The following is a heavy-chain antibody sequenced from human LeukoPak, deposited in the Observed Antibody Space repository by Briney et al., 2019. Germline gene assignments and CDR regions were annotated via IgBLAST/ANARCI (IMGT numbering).Heavy chain of an antibody. Sequence: GASVKVSCKASGYTFTSYDINWVRQATGQGLEWMGWMNPNSGNTGYAQKFQGRVTMTRDTSTSTVYMELSSLRSEDTAVYYCARAFTSGWPYFEYWGQGTLVTVSS. CDR2: MNPNSGNT. V-gene: IGHV1-8*01. J-gene: IGHJ4*02. CDR1: GYTFTSYD. D-gene: IGHD6-19*01. CDR3: ARAFTSGWPYFEY.